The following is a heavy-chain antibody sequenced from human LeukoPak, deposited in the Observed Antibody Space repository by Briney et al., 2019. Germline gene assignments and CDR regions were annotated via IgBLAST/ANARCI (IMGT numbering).Heavy chain of an antibody. J-gene: IGHJ4*02. D-gene: IGHD6-6*01. CDR2: ISGSGGST. CDR1: GFTFSTYA. Sequence: GGSLRLSCAASGFTFSTYAMTWVRQAPGKGLEWVSAISGSGGSTYYADSVEGRFTISRDNSKNTLYLQMNSLRAEDTAVYYCARDSPGEYSSSCLAYWGQGTLVTVSS. CDR3: ARDSPGEYSSSCLAY. V-gene: IGHV3-23*01.